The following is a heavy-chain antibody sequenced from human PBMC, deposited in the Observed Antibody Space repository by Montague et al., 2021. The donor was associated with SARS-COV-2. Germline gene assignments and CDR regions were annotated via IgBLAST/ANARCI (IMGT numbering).Heavy chain of an antibody. CDR2: IYTSAST. V-gene: IGHV4-61*02. CDR1: DDSIRSCTYY. D-gene: IGHD2-8*02. CDR3: ARDQPVYFTGGNFHPFDY. J-gene: IGHJ4*02. Sequence: TLSLTCTVSDDSIRSCTYYWNCVRHPAGKGLDWIVRIYTSASTNYNPSLKSRVTMSVDTSKNQFSLRLSSVTAADTAVYYCARDQPVYFTGGNFHPFDYWGQGTLVTVSS.